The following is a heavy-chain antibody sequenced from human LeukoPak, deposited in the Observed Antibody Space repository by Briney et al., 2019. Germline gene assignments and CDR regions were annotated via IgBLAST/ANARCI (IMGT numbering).Heavy chain of an antibody. D-gene: IGHD3-10*01. Sequence: SVKVSCKASGGTSSSYTISWGRQAPGQGLEWMGRIIPILGIANYAQKFQGRVTITADKSTSTAYMELSSLRSEDTAVYYCAIVKGYYYYYMDVWGKGTTVTVS. CDR1: GGTSSSYT. J-gene: IGHJ6*03. V-gene: IGHV1-69*02. CDR2: IIPILGIA. CDR3: AIVKGYYYYYMDV.